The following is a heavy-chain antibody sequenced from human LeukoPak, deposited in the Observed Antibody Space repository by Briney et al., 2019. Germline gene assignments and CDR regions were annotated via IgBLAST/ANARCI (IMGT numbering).Heavy chain of an antibody. V-gene: IGHV1-18*01. Sequence: ASVKVSCKASGYTFSSYGISWVRQAPGQGLEWMGWISVYNGNTNYAQKPQGRVTMTTDTSTSTVYMELRSLRSDDTAVYYCARRGDADPAPEYCSRTSCSEWFDPWGQGTLVTVSS. CDR2: ISVYNGNT. CDR1: GYTFSSYG. D-gene: IGHD2-2*01. J-gene: IGHJ5*02. CDR3: ARRGDADPAPEYCSRTSCSEWFDP.